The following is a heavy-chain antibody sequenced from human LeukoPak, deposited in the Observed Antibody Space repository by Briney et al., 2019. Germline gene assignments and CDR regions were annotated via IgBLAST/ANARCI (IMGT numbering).Heavy chain of an antibody. Sequence: GGSLRLSSAASGFTFSNAWMSWVRQAPGKGLEWVGRIKSKTDGGTTDYAAPVKGRFTISRDDSKNTLYLQMNSLKTEDTAVYYCTTDPWPTGSYYDWGQGTLVTVSS. V-gene: IGHV3-15*01. J-gene: IGHJ4*02. D-gene: IGHD1-26*01. CDR3: TTDPWPTGSYYD. CDR2: IKSKTDGGTT. CDR1: GFTFSNAW.